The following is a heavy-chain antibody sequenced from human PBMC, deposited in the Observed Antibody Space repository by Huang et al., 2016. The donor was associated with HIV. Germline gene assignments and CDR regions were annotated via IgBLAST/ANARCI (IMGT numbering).Heavy chain of an antibody. CDR2: SNWNSGNI. Sequence: EVQLVESGGGLVQPGRSLRLSCAASGFTFDDYAFHWVRQATGRGPAWVSGSNWNSGNIGYADSVKGRFTISRDNAKNSLFLQMTSLRAEDTAFYYCAKDMTSYYDSSDSFDYWGQGTLVTISS. D-gene: IGHD3-22*01. CDR1: GFTFDDYA. CDR3: AKDMTSYYDSSDSFDY. V-gene: IGHV3-9*01. J-gene: IGHJ4*02.